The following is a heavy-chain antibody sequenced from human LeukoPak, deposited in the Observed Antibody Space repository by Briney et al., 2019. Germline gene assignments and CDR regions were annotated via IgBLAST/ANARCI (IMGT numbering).Heavy chain of an antibody. J-gene: IGHJ4*02. CDR3: ARHPITRYYDSSGDSAAGPDY. CDR2: IYLGDSDT. V-gene: IGHV5-51*01. CDR1: GYSFTNYW. D-gene: IGHD3-22*01. Sequence: GESLKISCKGSGYSFTNYWIGWVRQMPGKGLEWMGIIYLGDSDTRYSPSFQGQVTISADKSISTAYLQWSGLKASDTAMYYCARHPITRYYDSSGDSAAGPDYWGQGTLVTVSS.